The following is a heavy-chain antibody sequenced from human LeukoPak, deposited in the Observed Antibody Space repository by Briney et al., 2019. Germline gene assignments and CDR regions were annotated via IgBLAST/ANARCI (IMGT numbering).Heavy chain of an antibody. CDR1: GFTFSSYW. J-gene: IGHJ4*02. CDR3: ARASRLGYCSG. D-gene: IGHD2-15*01. CDR2: INSDGSST. V-gene: IGHV3-74*01. Sequence: GGSLRLSCAASGFTFSSYWMHWVRQAPGKGLVRVSRINSDGSSTSYADSAKGRFTISRDNAKNTLYLQMNSLRAEDTAVYYCARASRLGYCSGWGQGTLVTVSS.